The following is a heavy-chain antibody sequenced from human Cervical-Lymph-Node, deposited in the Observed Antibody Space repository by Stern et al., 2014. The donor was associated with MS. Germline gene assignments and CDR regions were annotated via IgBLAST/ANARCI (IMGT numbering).Heavy chain of an antibody. CDR1: GFTFDSYS. Sequence: VQLVQSGGGLVQPGGSLRLSCAASGFTFDSYSMHWVRQVPGKGLGWISRINTDGSSPRYADSVKGRFTISRDNAKNMLYLEMNSLRAEDTAVYYCSGSNWYFFDYWGQGTRVTVSS. J-gene: IGHJ4*02. CDR2: INTDGSSP. CDR3: SGSNWYFFDY. V-gene: IGHV3-74*02. D-gene: IGHD6-13*01.